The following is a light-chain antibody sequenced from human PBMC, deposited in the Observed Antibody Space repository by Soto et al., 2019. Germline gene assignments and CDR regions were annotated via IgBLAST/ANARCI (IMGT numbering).Light chain of an antibody. V-gene: IGLV2-8*01. CDR3: SSYAGSNNYV. CDR2: EVS. J-gene: IGLJ1*01. CDR1: GSDVGNYNY. Sequence: QSAGSQPPSASGSPGQSVAISCTGTGSDVGNYNYVSWYQQHPGKAPKLMIYEVSKRPSGVPDRFSGSKSGNTASLTVSGLQAEDEADYYCSSYAGSNNYVFGTGPKVTVL.